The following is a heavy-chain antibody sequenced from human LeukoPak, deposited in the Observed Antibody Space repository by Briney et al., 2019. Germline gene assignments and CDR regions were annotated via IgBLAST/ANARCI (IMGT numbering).Heavy chain of an antibody. CDR2: ISGGTT. D-gene: IGHD6-19*01. Sequence: GGSLRLSCTASGFTFGDYLMSWFRQAPGKGLEWIGFISGGTTEYAAPVKGRFTISRDDSTSIAYLQMNSLTTEDTAVYYCSRGSGWLSVYWGQGTLVTASS. CDR1: GFTFGDYL. CDR3: SRGSGWLSVY. V-gene: IGHV3-49*03. J-gene: IGHJ4*02.